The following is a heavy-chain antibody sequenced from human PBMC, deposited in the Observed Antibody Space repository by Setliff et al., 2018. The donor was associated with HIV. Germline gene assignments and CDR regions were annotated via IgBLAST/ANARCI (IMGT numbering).Heavy chain of an antibody. CDR1: GGSITMYY. Sequence: PETLSLTCTVSGGSITMYYWSWIRQPAAKGLEWIGRIYSSGSTNYNPSLESRATMSVDTSKRQFSLKLTAVTAADTAIYYCARAGSGATVRGVWGKGTTVTVSS. J-gene: IGHJ6*04. CDR3: ARAGSGATVRGV. D-gene: IGHD4-17*01. CDR2: IYSSGST. V-gene: IGHV4-4*07.